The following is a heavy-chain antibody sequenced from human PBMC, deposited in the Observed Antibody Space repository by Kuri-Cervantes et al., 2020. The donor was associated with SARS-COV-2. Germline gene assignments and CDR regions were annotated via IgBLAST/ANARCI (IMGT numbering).Heavy chain of an antibody. Sequence: SVKVSCKASGDTFTYRFVHWVRQAPGQAPEWMGWITPFNGNTKYAQRFQDRVTITRDRSKSTAYMELNSLRSEDTAVYYCARASVRGIIITYHSYGMDVWGQGTTVTVSS. CDR1: GDTFTYRF. CDR2: ITPFNGNT. V-gene: IGHV1-45*01. D-gene: IGHD3-10*01. CDR3: ARASVRGIIITYHSYGMDV. J-gene: IGHJ6*02.